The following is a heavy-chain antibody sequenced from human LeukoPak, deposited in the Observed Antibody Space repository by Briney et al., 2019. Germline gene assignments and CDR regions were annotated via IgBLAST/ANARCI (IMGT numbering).Heavy chain of an antibody. CDR3: ARDSGNYYDSSGYIPLGY. D-gene: IGHD3-22*01. CDR2: INPNSGGT. V-gene: IGHV1-2*02. J-gene: IGHJ4*02. Sequence: ASVKVSCKASGYTFTSYGISWVRQAPGQGLEWMGWINPNSGGTNYAQKFQGRVTMTRDTSISTAYMELSRLRSDDTAVYYCARDSGNYYDSSGYIPLGYWGQGTLVTVSS. CDR1: GYTFTSYG.